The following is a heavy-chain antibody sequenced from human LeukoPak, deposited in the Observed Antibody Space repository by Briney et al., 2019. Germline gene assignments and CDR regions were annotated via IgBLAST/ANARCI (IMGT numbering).Heavy chain of an antibody. CDR2: INPNSGGT. Sequence: AASVKVSCKASGYTFTDYYMNWVRQAPGQGLEWMGWINPNSGGTNYAQKFQGRVTMTRDTSISTAYMELSRLRSDDTAVYYCARESEYCSSTSCPFDYWGQGTLVTVSS. V-gene: IGHV1-2*02. CDR1: GYTFTDYY. D-gene: IGHD2-2*01. CDR3: ARESEYCSSTSCPFDY. J-gene: IGHJ4*02.